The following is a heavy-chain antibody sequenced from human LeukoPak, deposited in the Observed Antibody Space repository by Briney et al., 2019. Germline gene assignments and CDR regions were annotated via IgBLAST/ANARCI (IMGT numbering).Heavy chain of an antibody. V-gene: IGHV1-18*01. D-gene: IGHD6-13*01. CDR3: ASESIAAEMCY. CDR1: GYTFTGYG. Sequence: ASVKVSCKASGYTFTGYGISWVRQAPGQGLEGMGWISAYNGNTHYAQKLQSRVTMTRNTSISTASMELSSLRSEDTAVYYCASESIAAEMCYWGQGTLVTVSS. J-gene: IGHJ4*02. CDR2: ISAYNGNT.